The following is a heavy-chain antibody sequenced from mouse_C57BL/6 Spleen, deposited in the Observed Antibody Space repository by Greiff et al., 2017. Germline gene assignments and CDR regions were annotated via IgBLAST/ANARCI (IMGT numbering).Heavy chain of an antibody. CDR1: GFSLTSYA. D-gene: IGHD1-1*01. J-gene: IGHJ1*03. CDR3: ARNHYYGSSYVATAYFDV. Sequence: QVQLKESGPGLVAPSQSLSITCTVSGFSLTSYAISWVRQPPGKGLEWLGVIWTGGGTNYNSALKSRLSISKDNSKSQVFLKMNSLQTDDTARYYCARNHYYGSSYVATAYFDVWGTGTTVTVSS. V-gene: IGHV2-9-1*01. CDR2: IWTGGGT.